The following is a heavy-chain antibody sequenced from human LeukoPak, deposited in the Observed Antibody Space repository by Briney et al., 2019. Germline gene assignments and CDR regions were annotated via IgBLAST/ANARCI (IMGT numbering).Heavy chain of an antibody. J-gene: IGHJ4*02. Sequence: GGSLRLSCAASGFTFSSYNMNWVRQAPGKGLEWVSXXXXXSXYIYYADSVKGRFTISRDNAKNSLYLQMNRLRAEDTAVYYCXRRRGDCSXSXCSXFDFCGQGTLVTVSS. D-gene: IGHD2-2*01. CDR3: XRRRGDCSXSXCSXFDF. CDR2: XXXXSXYI. V-gene: IGHV3-21*01. CDR1: GFTFSSYN.